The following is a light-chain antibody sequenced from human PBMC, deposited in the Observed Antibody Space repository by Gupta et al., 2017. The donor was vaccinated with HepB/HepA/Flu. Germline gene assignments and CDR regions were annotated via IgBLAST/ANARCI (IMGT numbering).Light chain of an antibody. CDR3: QQYNNWHPLT. Sequence: EIVMTQSPATLSVSPGERATLSCRASQSVSSNLAWYQQKPGQAPRLLIYGASTRATGITARFSGSGSGKEFTLTISSRQSEDFAVYYCQQYNNWHPLTFGQGTRVEIK. V-gene: IGKV3-15*01. CDR1: QSVSSN. CDR2: GAS. J-gene: IGKJ5*01.